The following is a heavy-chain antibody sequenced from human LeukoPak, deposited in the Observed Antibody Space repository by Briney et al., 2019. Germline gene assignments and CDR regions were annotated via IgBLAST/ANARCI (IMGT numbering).Heavy chain of an antibody. J-gene: IGHJ5*02. CDR1: GGSISDYY. CDR2: IYYSGNT. Sequence: PSETLSLTCTVYGGSISDYYWSWIRQPPGKGLEWIAYIYYSGNTKVNPSLKSRVTVSVDTSKNQFSLKLTSVTAADTAVYYCARDKWSGGGLAQFDPWGQGTLVTVSS. V-gene: IGHV4-59*01. D-gene: IGHD2-15*01. CDR3: ARDKWSGGGLAQFDP.